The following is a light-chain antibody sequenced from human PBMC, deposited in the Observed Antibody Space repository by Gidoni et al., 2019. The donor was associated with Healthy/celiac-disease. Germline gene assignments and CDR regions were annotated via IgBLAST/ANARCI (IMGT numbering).Light chain of an antibody. J-gene: IGKJ3*01. CDR3: QQYYSTP. CDR1: QSVLYSSNNKNY. Sequence: DIVMTQSPDSLAVSLGERATINCKSSQSVLYSSNNKNYLAWYQQKPGQPPKLLIYWASTRESGVPDGFSGSGSGTDFTLTISSLQAEDVAVYYCQQYYSTPFGPGTKVDIK. V-gene: IGKV4-1*01. CDR2: WAS.